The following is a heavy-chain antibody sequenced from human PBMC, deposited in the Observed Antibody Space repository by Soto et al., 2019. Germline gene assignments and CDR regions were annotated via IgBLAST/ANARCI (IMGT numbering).Heavy chain of an antibody. CDR3: ARDSLPGTRTWADH. V-gene: IGHV3-66*01. CDR1: GFTVSSKY. CDR2: IYMRGST. J-gene: IGHJ4*02. Sequence: EVQLVESGGGLVQPGESLRPSCAASGFTVSSKYMSWVRQAPGKGLEWVSIIYMRGSTFYADSVKGRFTISRDTSKNTLYLQMDHLTVQDTAMYYCARDSLPGTRTWADHWGQGTLVTVSS. D-gene: IGHD1-26*01.